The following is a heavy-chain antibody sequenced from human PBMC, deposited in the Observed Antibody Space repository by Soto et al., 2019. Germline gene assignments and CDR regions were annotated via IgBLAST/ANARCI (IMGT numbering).Heavy chain of an antibody. J-gene: IGHJ6*02. V-gene: IGHV4-39*01. CDR3: ARQSPPRTYYYYGMDV. Sequence: PSETLSLTCTVSGGSISSSSYYWGWIRQPPGKGLEWIGSIYYSGSTYYNPSLKSRVTISVDTSENQFSLKLSSVTAADTAVYYCARQSPPRTYYYYGMDVWGQGTTVTVSS. CDR2: IYYSGST. CDR1: GGSISSSSYY. D-gene: IGHD2-8*01.